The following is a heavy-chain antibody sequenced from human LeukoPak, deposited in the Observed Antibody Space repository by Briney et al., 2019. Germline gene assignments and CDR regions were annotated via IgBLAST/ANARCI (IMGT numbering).Heavy chain of an antibody. V-gene: IGHV3-66*01. CDR1: GATVNSNY. Sequence: PGGSLRLSCVVSGATVNSNYMSWVRQAPGKGLEWVSVICSGGSTYYADSVKGRFTISRDISKNTLYLQMNDLRAEDTAVYYCARDFSGYWGQGTLVTVSS. J-gene: IGHJ4*01. CDR3: ARDFSGY. CDR2: ICSGGST. D-gene: IGHD3-10*01.